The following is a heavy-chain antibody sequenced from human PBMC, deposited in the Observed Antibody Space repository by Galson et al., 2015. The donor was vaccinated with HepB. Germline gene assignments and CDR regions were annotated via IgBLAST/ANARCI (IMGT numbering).Heavy chain of an antibody. CDR2: IYWDDDK. CDR1: GFSLSTSGVG. Sequence: PALVKPTQTLTLTCTFSGFSLSTSGVGVGWIRQPPGKALEWLALIYWDDDKRYSPSLKSRLTITKDTSKNQVDLTMTNRDPVDPASDGCAHTSGARVGCRGQGTLVSVSS. J-gene: IGHJ4*02. CDR3: AHTSGARVGC. V-gene: IGHV2-5*02. D-gene: IGHD1-26*01.